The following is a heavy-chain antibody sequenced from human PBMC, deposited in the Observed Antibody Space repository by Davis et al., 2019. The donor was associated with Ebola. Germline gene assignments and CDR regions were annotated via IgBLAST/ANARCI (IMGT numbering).Heavy chain of an antibody. D-gene: IGHD3-22*01. CDR1: GFTFSSYG. CDR2: IWYDGSNK. V-gene: IGHV3-33*01. Sequence: GESLKISCAASGFTFSSYGMHWVRQAPGKGLEWVAVIWYDGSNKDYADSVKGRFTISRDNSKNTLYLQMNSLRAEDTAVYYCAGDSSGYFHYYYYGMDVWGQGTTVTVSS. CDR3: AGDSSGYFHYYYYGMDV. J-gene: IGHJ6*02.